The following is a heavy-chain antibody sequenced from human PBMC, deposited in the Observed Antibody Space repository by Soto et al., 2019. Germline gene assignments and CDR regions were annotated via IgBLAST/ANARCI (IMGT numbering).Heavy chain of an antibody. J-gene: IGHJ3*02. CDR1: GFSLSTSGVG. CDR3: AHRLDPHDYGDYELGGDAFDI. V-gene: IGHV2-5*02. Sequence: QITLKESGPTLVKPTQTLTLTCTFSGFSLSTSGVGMGWIRQPPGKALEWLALIYWDDDKRYSPSLKSRLTITKDTSKNQVVLTMTNMDPVDTATYYCAHRLDPHDYGDYELGGDAFDIWGQGTMVTVSS. CDR2: IYWDDDK. D-gene: IGHD4-17*01.